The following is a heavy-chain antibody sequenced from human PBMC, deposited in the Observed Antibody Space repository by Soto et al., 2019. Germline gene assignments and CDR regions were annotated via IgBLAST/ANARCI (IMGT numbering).Heavy chain of an antibody. J-gene: IGHJ4*02. Sequence: SETLSLTCAVYGGSFSGYYWSWIRQPPGKGLEWIGEINHSGSTNYNPSLKSRVTISVDTSKNQFSLKLSSVTAADTAVYYCARVRTTVTTVFDYWGQGTPVTVYS. CDR1: GGSFSGYY. D-gene: IGHD4-17*01. CDR3: ARVRTTVTTVFDY. CDR2: INHSGST. V-gene: IGHV4-34*01.